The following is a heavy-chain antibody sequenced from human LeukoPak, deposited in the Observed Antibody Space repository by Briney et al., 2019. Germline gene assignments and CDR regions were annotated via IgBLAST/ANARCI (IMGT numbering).Heavy chain of an antibody. CDR1: GASISSDGYY. D-gene: IGHD3-3*01. CDR2: INHSGST. CDR3: ARGVRAYITIFGVVQDRVRFDP. Sequence: SQTLSLTCAVSGASISSDGYYWSWIRQPPGKGLEWIGEINHSGSTNYNPSLKSRVTISVDTSKNQFSLKLSSVTAADTAVYYCARGVRAYITIFGVVQDRVRFDPWGQGTLVTVSS. V-gene: IGHV4-34*01. J-gene: IGHJ5*02.